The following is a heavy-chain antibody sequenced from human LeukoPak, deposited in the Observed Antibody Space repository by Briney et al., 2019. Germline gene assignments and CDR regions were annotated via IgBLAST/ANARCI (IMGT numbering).Heavy chain of an antibody. D-gene: IGHD3-22*01. V-gene: IGHV3-11*01. Sequence: PGGSLRLSCAASGFTFSDYYMSWIRQAPGKGLEWVAYISASGSTIYYADPVKGRFTISRDNAKNSLYLQMNSLRAEDTAVYYCAKDPYYYDSSGYYLSHLDVWAKGPRSPSPQ. CDR3: AKDPYYYDSSGYYLSHLDV. J-gene: IGHJ6*04. CDR2: ISASGSTI. CDR1: GFTFSDYY.